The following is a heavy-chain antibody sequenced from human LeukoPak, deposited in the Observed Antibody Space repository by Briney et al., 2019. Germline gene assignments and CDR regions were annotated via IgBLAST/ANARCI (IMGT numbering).Heavy chain of an antibody. CDR2: ISAYNGNT. V-gene: IGHV1-18*01. J-gene: IGHJ4*02. D-gene: IGHD5-18*01. CDR1: GYTFTSYG. CDR3: AMSRIQLWFSPTYYFDY. Sequence: ASVKVSCKASGYTFTSYGISWVRQAPGQGLEWMGWISAYNGNTNYAQKLQGRVTMTTDTSTSTAYMELRSLRSDDTAVYYCAMSRIQLWFSPTYYFDYWGQGTLVTVSS.